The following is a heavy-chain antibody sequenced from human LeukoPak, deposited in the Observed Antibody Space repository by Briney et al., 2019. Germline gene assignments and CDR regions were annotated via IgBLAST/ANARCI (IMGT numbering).Heavy chain of an antibody. CDR1: GFTFSSYG. D-gene: IGHD4-17*01. Sequence: RTGGSLRLSCAASGFTFSSYGMHWVRQAPGKGLEWVAVISYDGSNKYYADSVKGRFTISRDNAKNSLYLQMNSLRAEDTAVYYCARSPRVTTVTHLDYWGQGTLVTVSS. CDR2: ISYDGSNK. J-gene: IGHJ4*02. CDR3: ARSPRVTTVTHLDY. V-gene: IGHV3-30*03.